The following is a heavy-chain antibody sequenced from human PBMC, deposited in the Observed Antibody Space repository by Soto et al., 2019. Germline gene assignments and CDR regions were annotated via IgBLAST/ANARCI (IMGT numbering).Heavy chain of an antibody. J-gene: IGHJ6*03. Sequence: SETLSLTCAVYGGSFSGYYWSWIRQPPGKGLEWIGEINHSGSTNYNPSLKNRVTISVDTSKNQFSLKLSSVTAADTAVYYCARLGIAAVLGYYYYMDVWGKGTTVTVSS. CDR2: INHSGST. CDR3: ARLGIAAVLGYYYYMDV. CDR1: GGSFSGYY. V-gene: IGHV4-34*01. D-gene: IGHD6-13*01.